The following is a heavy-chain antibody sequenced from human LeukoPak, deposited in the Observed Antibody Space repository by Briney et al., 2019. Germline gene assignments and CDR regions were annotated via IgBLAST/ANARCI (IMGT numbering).Heavy chain of an antibody. D-gene: IGHD2-2*01. V-gene: IGHV3-48*03. J-gene: IGHJ6*02. Sequence: GGSLRLSCAASGFTFSSYEMNWVRQAPGKGLEWASYISSSGSTIYYADSVKGRFTISRDNAKNSLYLQMNSLRAEDTAVYYCARGAEYCSSTSCYVYYYYGMDVWGQGTTVTVSS. CDR3: ARGAEYCSSTSCYVYYYYGMDV. CDR2: ISSSGSTI. CDR1: GFTFSSYE.